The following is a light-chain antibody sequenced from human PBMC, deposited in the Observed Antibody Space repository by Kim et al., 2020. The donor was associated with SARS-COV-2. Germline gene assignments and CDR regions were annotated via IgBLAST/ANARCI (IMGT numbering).Light chain of an antibody. CDR3: QQYYSYPYT. CDR1: QGISSY. J-gene: IGKJ2*01. V-gene: IGKV1-8*01. CDR2: AAS. Sequence: AIRMTQSPSSLSASTGDRVTITCRASQGISSYLAWYQQKPGKAPKLLIYAASTLQSGVPSRFSGSGSGTDFTLTISCLQSEEFATYYCQQYYSYPYTFGQGTKLEI.